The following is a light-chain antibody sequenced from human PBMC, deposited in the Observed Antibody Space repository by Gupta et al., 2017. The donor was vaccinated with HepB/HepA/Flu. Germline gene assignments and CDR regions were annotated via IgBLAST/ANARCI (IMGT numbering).Light chain of an antibody. CDR2: RNV. J-gene: IGLJ3*02. CDR3: ASWDDSLNGWV. V-gene: IGLV1-47*01. CDR1: TSNIGTNF. Sequence: QSVLTQPPSASGTPGQRVTISCSGSTSNIGTNFVYWYQQFPGTAPKLLILRNVLRPSGVPDRFSGSKSDTSGSLAISGLRSEDEADYYYASWDDSLNGWVFGGGTKLTV.